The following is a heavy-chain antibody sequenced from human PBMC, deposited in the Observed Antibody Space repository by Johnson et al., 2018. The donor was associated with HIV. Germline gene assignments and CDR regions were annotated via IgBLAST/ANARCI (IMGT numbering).Heavy chain of an antibody. CDR1: GFTFSSYG. CDR2: IRYDGSNK. J-gene: IGHJ3*02. Sequence: VQLVESGGGVVQPGGSLRLSCAASGFTFSSYGMHWVRQAPGKGLEWVAFIRYDGSNKYYADSVKGRFTISRDNSKNTLYLQMNSLRAEDTAVFYCARDRGYLDAFDIWGQGTMVTVSS. V-gene: IGHV3-30*02. D-gene: IGHD1-26*01. CDR3: ARDRGYLDAFDI.